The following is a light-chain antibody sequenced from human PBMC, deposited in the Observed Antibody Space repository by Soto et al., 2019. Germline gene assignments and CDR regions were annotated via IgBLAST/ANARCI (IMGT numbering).Light chain of an antibody. V-gene: IGKV3-15*01. J-gene: IGKJ3*01. CDR3: QQYNNWPLT. Sequence: EVVMTQSPATLSVSPGERATLSCRASQSVSSNLAWYQQKPGLAPRLLIYATSTRATGIPARFSGSGSGAEFTLTISSLQSEDFAVYYCQQYNNWPLTFGPGTKVDIK. CDR1: QSVSSN. CDR2: ATS.